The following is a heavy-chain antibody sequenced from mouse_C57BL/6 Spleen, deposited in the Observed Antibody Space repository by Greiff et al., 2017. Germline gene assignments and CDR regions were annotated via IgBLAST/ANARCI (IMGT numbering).Heavy chain of an antibody. Sequence: EVQLQESGPELVKPGASVKMSCKASGYTFTDYNMHWVKQSHGKSLEWIGYINPNNGGTSYNQKFKGKATLTVNKSSSTAYMELRSLTSEDSAVYYCARRTYYDYDGYAMDYWGQGTSVTVSS. CDR3: ARRTYYDYDGYAMDY. J-gene: IGHJ4*01. V-gene: IGHV1-22*01. CDR2: INPNNGGT. CDR1: GYTFTDYN. D-gene: IGHD2-4*01.